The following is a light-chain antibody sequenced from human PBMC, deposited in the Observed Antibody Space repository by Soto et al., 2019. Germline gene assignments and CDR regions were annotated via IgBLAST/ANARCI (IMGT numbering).Light chain of an antibody. V-gene: IGLV2-14*01. CDR2: EVS. Sequence: QSALTQPASVSGSPGQSITIFCTGTSSDVGGYNYLSWYQQNPGKAPKVMIYEVSNRPSGVSNRFSGSKSGNTASLTISGLQAEDEADYYCSSYTTSGTPVFGGGTQLTVL. CDR1: SSDVGGYNY. CDR3: SSYTTSGTPV. J-gene: IGLJ3*02.